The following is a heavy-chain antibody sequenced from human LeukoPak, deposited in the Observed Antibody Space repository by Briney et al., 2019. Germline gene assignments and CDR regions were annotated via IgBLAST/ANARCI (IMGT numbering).Heavy chain of an antibody. V-gene: IGHV4-4*07. CDR3: ASSVDTAMVGVY. CDR1: GGSLSSYY. D-gene: IGHD5-18*01. J-gene: IGHJ4*02. Sequence: SETLSLTCSVSGGSLSSYYWNWIRQPAGKGLEWIGHIYTSGSTNYNPALKSRVSMSLDTSKNQFSLKLSSVTAADTAVYYRASSVDTAMVGVYWGQGTLVTVSS. CDR2: IYTSGST.